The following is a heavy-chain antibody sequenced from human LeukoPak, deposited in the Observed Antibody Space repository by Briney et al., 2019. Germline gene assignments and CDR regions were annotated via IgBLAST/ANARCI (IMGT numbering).Heavy chain of an antibody. V-gene: IGHV3-9*01. J-gene: IGHJ4*02. CDR2: ISWNSGSI. Sequence: PGGSLRLSCAASGFTFDDYAMHWVRQAPGKGLEWVSGISWNSGSIGYADSVKGRFTISRDNAKNSLYLQMNSLRAEDTALYYCAKDKYYDSSGIDYWGQGTLVTVSS. CDR1: GFTFDDYA. D-gene: IGHD3-22*01. CDR3: AKDKYYDSSGIDY.